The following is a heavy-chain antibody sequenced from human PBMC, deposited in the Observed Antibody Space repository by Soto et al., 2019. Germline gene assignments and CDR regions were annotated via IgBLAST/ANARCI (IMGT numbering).Heavy chain of an antibody. D-gene: IGHD3-9*01. J-gene: IGHJ5*02. CDR2: IYYSGST. Sequence: QVQLQESGPGLVKPSQTLSLTCTVSGGSISSGGYYWSWIRQHPGKGLEWIGYIYYSGSTYYNPSLRSRVTISVDTSKNQFSLKLSSVTAADTAVYYCARAPVLKPRYDILTGAGWFDPWGQGTLVTVSS. V-gene: IGHV4-31*03. CDR1: GGSISSGGYY. CDR3: ARAPVLKPRYDILTGAGWFDP.